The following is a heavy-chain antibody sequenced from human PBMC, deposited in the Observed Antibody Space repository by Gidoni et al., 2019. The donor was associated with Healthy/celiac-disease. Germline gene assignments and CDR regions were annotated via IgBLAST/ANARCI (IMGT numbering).Heavy chain of an antibody. CDR2: ISAYNGNT. J-gene: IGHJ5*02. D-gene: IGHD3-10*01. V-gene: IGHV1-18*01. Sequence: QVQLVQSGAEVKKPGASVKVSCKASGYTFTSYGISWVRQAPGQGLEWMGWISAYNGNTNYAQKLQGRVTMTTDTSTSTAYMELRSLRSDDTAVYYCVREGAEYYYGSGRLKYNWFDPWGQGTLVTVSS. CDR3: VREGAEYYYGSGRLKYNWFDP. CDR1: GYTFTSYG.